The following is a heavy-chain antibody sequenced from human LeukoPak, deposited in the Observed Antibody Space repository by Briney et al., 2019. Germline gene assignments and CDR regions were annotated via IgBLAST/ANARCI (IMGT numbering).Heavy chain of an antibody. J-gene: IGHJ6*02. D-gene: IGHD1-26*01. CDR3: ARGRSNYYGMDV. CDR2: INHSGST. CDR1: GGSFSGYY. V-gene: IGHV4-34*01. Sequence: SETLSLTCAVYGGSFSGYYWSWIRQPPGKGLEWIGEINHSGSTNYNPSLKSRVTISVDTSKNQFSLKLSSVTAADTAVYYCARGRSNYYGMDVWGQGTTVTVSS.